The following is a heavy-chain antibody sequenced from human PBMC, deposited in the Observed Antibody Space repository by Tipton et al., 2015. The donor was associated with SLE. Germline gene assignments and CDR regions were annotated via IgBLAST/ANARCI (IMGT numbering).Heavy chain of an antibody. CDR3: AKSPLGATDWYFDL. D-gene: IGHD1-26*01. CDR2: IWYDGSNK. J-gene: IGHJ2*01. Sequence: SLRLSCAASGFTFSSYGMHWVRQAPGKGLEWVAVIWYDGSNKYYADSVKGRFTISRDNAKNSLYLQMNSLRAEDTALYYCAKSPLGATDWYFDLWGRGTLVTVSS. CDR1: GFTFSSYG. V-gene: IGHV3-33*03.